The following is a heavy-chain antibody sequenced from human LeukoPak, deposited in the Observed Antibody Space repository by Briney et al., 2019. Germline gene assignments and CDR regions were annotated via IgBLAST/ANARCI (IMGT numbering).Heavy chain of an antibody. CDR1: GFPFSDFY. CDR3: ARDRWGKYYFDY. D-gene: IGHD7-27*01. V-gene: IGHV3-11*01. CDR2: ISSSGSTI. Sequence: GGSLRLSCAASGFPFSDFYMSWIRQAPGKGVEWVSHISSSGSTIYYADSVKGRFTISRDNAKNSLYLQMNNLRAEDTAVYYCARDRWGKYYFDYWGQGTLVTVSS. J-gene: IGHJ4*02.